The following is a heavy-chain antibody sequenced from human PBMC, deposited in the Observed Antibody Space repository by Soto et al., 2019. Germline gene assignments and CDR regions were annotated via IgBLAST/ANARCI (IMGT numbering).Heavy chain of an antibody. CDR3: ASSTTTTTGTVDY. CDR1: GGSISSYY. Sequence: SETLSLTCTVSGGSISSYYWSWIRQPPGKGLEWIGYIYYSGSTNYNPSLKSRVTIAVDTSKNQLSLKMSSVTAADTAVYYCASSTTTTTGTVDYWGQGTLVTVSS. D-gene: IGHD4-17*01. CDR2: IYYSGST. J-gene: IGHJ4*02. V-gene: IGHV4-59*01.